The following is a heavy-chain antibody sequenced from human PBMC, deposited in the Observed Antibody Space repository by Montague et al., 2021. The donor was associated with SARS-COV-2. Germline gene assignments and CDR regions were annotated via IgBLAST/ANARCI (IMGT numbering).Heavy chain of an antibody. J-gene: IGHJ4*02. Sequence: SETLSLTCAVAGGSISNYNWGWIRQPPGKGLEWIGYVYYTGSTNYNPSXKSRVTISIDTSKNQISLRVTSVTAADTAMYYCASHSAGVFEPLDYWGQGTLVTVSS. CDR1: GGSISNYN. D-gene: IGHD3-10*01. V-gene: IGHV4-59*08. CDR2: VYYTGST. CDR3: ASHSAGVFEPLDY.